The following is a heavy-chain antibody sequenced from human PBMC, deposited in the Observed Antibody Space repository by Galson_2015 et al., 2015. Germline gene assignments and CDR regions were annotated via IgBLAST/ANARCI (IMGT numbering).Heavy chain of an antibody. J-gene: IGHJ6*02. CDR3: ARSGWYSRGYSYYFMDV. Sequence: SLRLSCAASGFTFRSYWMSWVRQAPGKGLEWVANIKPDGNEKNYVDSVKGRFTMSRDNARNSLSLQMDSLRAEDTAVYYCARSGWYSRGYSYYFMDVWGQGTTVTVSS. V-gene: IGHV3-7*03. CDR2: IKPDGNEK. D-gene: IGHD6-19*01. CDR1: GFTFRSYW.